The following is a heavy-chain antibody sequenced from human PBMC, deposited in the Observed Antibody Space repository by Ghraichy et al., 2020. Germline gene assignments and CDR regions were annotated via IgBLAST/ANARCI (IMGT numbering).Heavy chain of an antibody. V-gene: IGHV4-59*01. D-gene: IGHD1-26*01. J-gene: IGHJ6*02. CDR1: GDSISSYY. CDR3: ARDQQPPGATVDYYYGMDV. Sequence: SETLSLTCTVSGDSISSYYWSWIRQPPGKGLEWIGYIYYSGSTNYNPSLKGRVTISVDTSKNQFSLKLSSVTAADTAMYYCARDQQPPGATVDYYYGMDVWGQGTTVTVSS. CDR2: IYYSGST.